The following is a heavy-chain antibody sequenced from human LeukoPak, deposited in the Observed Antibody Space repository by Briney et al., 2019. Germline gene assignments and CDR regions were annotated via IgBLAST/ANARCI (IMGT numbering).Heavy chain of an antibody. Sequence: PSETLSLTCTVSGASISSYYWSWIRQPPGKGLEWIGDIYYSGSIKYNPSLKSRVTMSVDTSKNQFSLKLSSVTAADTAIYYCARETPSGYYDRPIDYWGQGTLVTVSS. D-gene: IGHD3-22*01. V-gene: IGHV4-59*01. CDR2: IYYSGSI. CDR1: GASISSYY. CDR3: ARETPSGYYDRPIDY. J-gene: IGHJ4*02.